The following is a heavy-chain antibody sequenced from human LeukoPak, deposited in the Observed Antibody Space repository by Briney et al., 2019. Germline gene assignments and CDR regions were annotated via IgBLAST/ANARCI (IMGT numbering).Heavy chain of an antibody. CDR3: ARDQGGGLHSYGYAGDAFDI. J-gene: IGHJ3*02. D-gene: IGHD5-18*01. Sequence: ASVKVSCKASGYTFTGYYMHWVRQAPGQGLEWMGWINPNSGGTNYAQKFQGRVTITADKSTSTAYMELSSLRSEDTAVYYCARDQGGGLHSYGYAGDAFDIWGQGTMVTVSS. CDR2: INPNSGGT. V-gene: IGHV1-2*02. CDR1: GYTFTGYY.